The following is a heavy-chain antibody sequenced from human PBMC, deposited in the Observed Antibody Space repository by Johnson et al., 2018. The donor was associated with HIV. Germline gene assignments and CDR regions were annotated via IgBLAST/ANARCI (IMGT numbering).Heavy chain of an antibody. D-gene: IGHD1-26*01. V-gene: IGHV3-66*01. J-gene: IGHJ3*02. CDR3: ARGRASWELYDAFEI. CDR2: IYSGGST. Sequence: EVQLVESGGGLVQPGRSLRLSCVASGFTFDDYAMHWVRQVPGKGLEWVSVIYSGGSTFYSDSLKGRFTISRDNSGNTLYLQMNSLRAGDTAVYYCARGRASWELYDAFEIWGEGTMVIVSS. CDR1: GFTFDDYA.